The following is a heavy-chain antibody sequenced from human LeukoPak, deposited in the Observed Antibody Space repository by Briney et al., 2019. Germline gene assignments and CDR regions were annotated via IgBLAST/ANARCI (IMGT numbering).Heavy chain of an antibody. D-gene: IGHD6-19*01. CDR2: ISSSSSYI. CDR1: GFTFSSYS. CDR3: ARAQDAYSSGWYD. Sequence: GGSLRLSCAASGFTFSSYSMNWVRQALGKGLEWVSSISSSSSYIYYADSVKGRFTISRDNAKNSLYLQMNSLRAEDTAVYYCARAQDAYSSGWYDWGQGTLVTVSS. V-gene: IGHV3-21*01. J-gene: IGHJ4*02.